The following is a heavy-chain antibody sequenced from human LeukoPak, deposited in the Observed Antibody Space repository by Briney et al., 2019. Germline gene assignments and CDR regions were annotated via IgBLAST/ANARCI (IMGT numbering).Heavy chain of an antibody. CDR2: IIPIFGTA. CDR1: GGTFSSYA. J-gene: IGHJ4*02. CDR3: ATDSDPWGPAAGTIDY. D-gene: IGHD6-13*01. V-gene: IGHV1-69*13. Sequence: SVKVSCKASGGTFSSYAISWVRQAPGQGLEWMGGIIPIFGTANYAQKFQGRVTVTADGSTSTAYMELNSLRSEDTAVYYCATDSDPWGPAAGTIDYWGQGTLVTVSS.